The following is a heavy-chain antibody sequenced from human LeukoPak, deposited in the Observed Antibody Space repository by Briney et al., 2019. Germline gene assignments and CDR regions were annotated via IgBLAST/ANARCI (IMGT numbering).Heavy chain of an antibody. CDR2: ISGDGGST. Sequence: GGSLRLSXAASGFTFGDYALHWVRQTPGKGLQWVSLISGDGGSTYYADSVKGRFTISRDNSKNSLYLQMNRLRTEDTALYYCAKESGSGSYYKGGGFDIWGQGSLVTVSS. D-gene: IGHD3-10*01. CDR3: AKESGSGSYYKGGGFDI. CDR1: GFTFGDYA. V-gene: IGHV3-43*02. J-gene: IGHJ3*02.